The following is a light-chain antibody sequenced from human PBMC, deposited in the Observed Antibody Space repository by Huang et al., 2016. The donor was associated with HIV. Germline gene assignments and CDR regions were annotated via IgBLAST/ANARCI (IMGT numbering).Light chain of an antibody. CDR3: QQYGTSPPT. V-gene: IGKV3-20*01. Sequence: EIVLTQSPGTLSLSPGERATLSCRASQSVSNNYLAWYQQKPGKAPRLLIHGTSRRATGIPDRFSGSGSGTDFTLTISSLGPEDFAVYFCQQYGTSPPTFGQGTKLEIK. CDR2: GTS. J-gene: IGKJ2*01. CDR1: QSVSNNY.